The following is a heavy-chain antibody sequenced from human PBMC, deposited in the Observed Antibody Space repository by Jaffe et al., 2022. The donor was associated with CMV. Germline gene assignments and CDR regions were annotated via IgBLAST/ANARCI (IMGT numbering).Heavy chain of an antibody. CDR2: ISSNGGST. D-gene: IGHD5-18*01. CDR1: GFTFSSYA. J-gene: IGHJ4*02. CDR3: VKDTGYSYGYVWFDY. V-gene: IGHV3-64D*06. Sequence: EVQLVESGGGLVQPGGSLRLSCSASGFTFSSYAMHWVRQAPGKGLEYVSAISSNGGSTYYADSVKGRFTISRDNSKNTLYLQMSSLRAEDTAVYYCVKDTGYSYGYVWFDYWGQGTLVTVSS.